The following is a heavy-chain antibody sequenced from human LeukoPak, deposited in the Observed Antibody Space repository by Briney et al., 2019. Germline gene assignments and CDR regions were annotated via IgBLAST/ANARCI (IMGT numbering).Heavy chain of an antibody. V-gene: IGHV1-69*13. Sequence: ASVKVSCKASGGTFSSYAISWVRQAPGQGLEWMGGVIPIFGTANYAQKFQGRVTITADESTSTAYMELSSLRSEDTAVYYCARVQTTYYDSSEDYFDYWGQGTLVTVSS. D-gene: IGHD3-3*01. CDR3: ARVQTTYYDSSEDYFDY. J-gene: IGHJ4*02. CDR2: VIPIFGTA. CDR1: GGTFSSYA.